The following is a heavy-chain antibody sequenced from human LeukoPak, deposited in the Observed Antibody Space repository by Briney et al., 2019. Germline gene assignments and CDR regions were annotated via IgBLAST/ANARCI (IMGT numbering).Heavy chain of an antibody. D-gene: IGHD3-10*01. J-gene: IGHJ2*01. CDR2: TYYRSKWYY. Sequence: SQTLSLTCAISGDIVSSKDSDWNWIRQSPSRGLEWLGRTYYRSKWYYDYAVSVKSRITINPYTSKNQFSLQLNSVTPEDTAVYYCARTRGYFDLWGRGTLVTVSS. V-gene: IGHV6-1*01. CDR3: ARTRGYFDL. CDR1: GDIVSSKDSD.